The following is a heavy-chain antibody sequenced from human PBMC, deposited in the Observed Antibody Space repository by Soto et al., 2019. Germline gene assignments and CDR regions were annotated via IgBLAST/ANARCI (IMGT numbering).Heavy chain of an antibody. J-gene: IGHJ4*02. V-gene: IGHV3-74*01. Sequence: GGSLRLSCAVSGFSLSSYWMHWVRQAPGKGLVWVSRIQSDGSSTNYADSVKGRFTISRDNAKNTLYLQMDSLRVEDTAIYYCAREKAVAGTTFDYWGLGTLVTVSS. CDR2: IQSDGSST. CDR3: AREKAVAGTTFDY. CDR1: GFSLSSYW. D-gene: IGHD6-19*01.